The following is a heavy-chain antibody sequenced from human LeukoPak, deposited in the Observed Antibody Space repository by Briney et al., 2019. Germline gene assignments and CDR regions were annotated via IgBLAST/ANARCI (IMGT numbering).Heavy chain of an antibody. J-gene: IGHJ3*02. D-gene: IGHD2-21*02. CDR2: INPSGDGT. Sequence: ASVKVSCKASGHTFTTYYVHLVRQAPGQGLEWMGVINPSGDGTNYAQKFQGRVTITADESTSTAYMELSSLRSEDTAVYYCARGGSRLVTIVVVTAIRDDAFDIWGQGTMVTVSS. CDR1: GHTFTTYY. CDR3: ARGGSRLVTIVVVTAIRDDAFDI. V-gene: IGHV1-46*01.